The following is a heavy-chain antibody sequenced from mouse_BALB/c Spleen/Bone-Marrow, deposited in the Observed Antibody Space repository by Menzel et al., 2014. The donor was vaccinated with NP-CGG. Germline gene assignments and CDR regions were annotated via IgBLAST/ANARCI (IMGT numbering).Heavy chain of an antibody. D-gene: IGHD2-4*01. CDR3: ARDSFLITRALDY. CDR1: GFSLTGYG. Sequence: VQGVESGPGLVAPSQSLSITRTVSGFSLTGYGVSWVRQPPGKGLEWLGMIWGDGSTDYNSALKSRLSISKDNSKIQVFLKMNSLQTDDTARYYCARDSFLITRALDYWGQGTSVTVSS. CDR2: IWGDGST. V-gene: IGHV2-6-7*01. J-gene: IGHJ4*01.